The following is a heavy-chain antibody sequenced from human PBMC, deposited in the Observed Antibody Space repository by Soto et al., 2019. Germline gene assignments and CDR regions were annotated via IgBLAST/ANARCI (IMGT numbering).Heavy chain of an antibody. Sequence: GGSLRLSCAASGFTFSSYAMHWVRQAPGKGLEWVAVISYDGSNKYYADSVKGRFTISRDNSKNTLYLQMNSLRAEDTAVYYCLPKQWLFSWGQGTLVTVSS. J-gene: IGHJ5*02. CDR1: GFTFSSYA. D-gene: IGHD6-19*01. CDR3: LPKQWLFS. CDR2: ISYDGSNK. V-gene: IGHV3-30-3*01.